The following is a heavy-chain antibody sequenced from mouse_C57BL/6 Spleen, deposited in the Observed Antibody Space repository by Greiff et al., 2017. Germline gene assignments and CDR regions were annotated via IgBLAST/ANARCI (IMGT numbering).Heavy chain of an antibody. CDR3: ARLSYYRGLDY. CDR1: GFTFSDYG. Sequence: EVMLVESGGGLVKPGGSLKLSCAASGFTFSDYGMHWVRQAPEKGLEWVAYISRGSSTIYYADTVKGRFTISRDNAKNTLFLQLTSLRSEDTAMYYCARLSYYRGLDYWGQGTTLTVSS. J-gene: IGHJ2*01. D-gene: IGHD2-14*01. CDR2: ISRGSSTI. V-gene: IGHV5-17*01.